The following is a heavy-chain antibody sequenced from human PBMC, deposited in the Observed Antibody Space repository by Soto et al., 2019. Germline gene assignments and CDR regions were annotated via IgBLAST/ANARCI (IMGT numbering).Heavy chain of an antibody. Sequence: QVQLVQSGAEVRKPGASVKVSCKASGYTFTSYDINWVRQATGRGLEYLGWMSPNSGNTGYVQKFQGRVTMTWDTSITTAYMELSSLRSEDTAVYFCARGVKYGAYSRWFDPWGQGTLVTVSS. V-gene: IGHV1-8*01. D-gene: IGHD4-17*01. CDR1: GYTFTSYD. J-gene: IGHJ5*02. CDR3: ARGVKYGAYSRWFDP. CDR2: MSPNSGNT.